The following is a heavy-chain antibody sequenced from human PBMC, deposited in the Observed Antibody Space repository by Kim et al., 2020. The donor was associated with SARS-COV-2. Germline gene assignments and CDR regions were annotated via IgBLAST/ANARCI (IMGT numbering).Heavy chain of an antibody. CDR2: INHSGST. D-gene: IGHD3-10*01. CDR3: ARVWVVRGNREGNWFDP. V-gene: IGHV4-34*01. Sequence: SETLSLTCAVYGGSFSGYYWSWIRQPPGKGLEWIGKINHSGSTNYNPSLKSRVTISVDTSKNQFSLKLSSVTAADTAVYYCARVWVVRGNREGNWFDPWGQGTLVTVSS. J-gene: IGHJ5*02. CDR1: GGSFSGYY.